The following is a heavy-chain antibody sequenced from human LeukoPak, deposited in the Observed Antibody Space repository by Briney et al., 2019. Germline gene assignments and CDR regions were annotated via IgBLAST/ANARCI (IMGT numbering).Heavy chain of an antibody. CDR3: ARAEGDGYNYVTDAFDI. D-gene: IGHD5-18*01. V-gene: IGHV4-59*01. Sequence: SETLSLTCTVSGGSISSYYWSWIRQPPGKGLEWIGYIYYSGTTNYNPSLKSRVTISVDTSKNQFSLKLTSVTVADTAVYYCARAEGDGYNYVTDAFDIWGQGTMVTVSS. CDR1: GGSISSYY. CDR2: IYYSGTT. J-gene: IGHJ3*02.